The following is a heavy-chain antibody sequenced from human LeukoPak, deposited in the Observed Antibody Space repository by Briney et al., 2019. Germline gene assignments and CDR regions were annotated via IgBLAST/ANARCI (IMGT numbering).Heavy chain of an antibody. Sequence: ASVKVSCKASGYTFTGYYMHWVRQAPGQGLEWMGWINPNSGGTNYAQKFQGRVTMTRDTSISTAYMELSRLRSDDTAVYYCARGRAVAGTMKYYFDYWGREPWSPSPQ. CDR3: ARGRAVAGTMKYYFDY. J-gene: IGHJ4*02. V-gene: IGHV1-2*02. CDR2: INPNSGGT. CDR1: GYTFTGYY. D-gene: IGHD6-19*01.